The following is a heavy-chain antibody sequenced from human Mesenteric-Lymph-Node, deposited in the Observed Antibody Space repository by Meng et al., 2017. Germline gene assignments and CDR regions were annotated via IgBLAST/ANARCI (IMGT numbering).Heavy chain of an antibody. J-gene: IGHJ6*02. CDR3: ARDLWFGELLPEPYYYYGMDV. CDR2: IYTSGST. V-gene: IGHV4-61*02. D-gene: IGHD3-10*01. CDR1: GGSISSGSYY. Sequence: SETLSLTCTVSGGSISSGSYYWSWIRQPAGKGLEWIGRIYTSGSTNYNPSLKSRVTMSVDTSKNQFSLKLSSVTAADTAVYYCARDLWFGELLPEPYYYYGMDVWGQGTTVTVSS.